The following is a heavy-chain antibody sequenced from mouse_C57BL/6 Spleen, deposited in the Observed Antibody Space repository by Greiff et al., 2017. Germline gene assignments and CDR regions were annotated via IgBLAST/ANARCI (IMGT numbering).Heavy chain of an antibody. Sequence: VQLQQPGAELVKPGASVKLSCKASGYTFTSYWMHWVKQRPGQGLEWIGMIHPNSGSTNYNEKFKSKATLTVDTSSSTAYMQLSSLTSKDSAVYYCAGREGYNGSSYLECAMDYWGQGTSVTVSS. CDR2: IHPNSGST. J-gene: IGHJ4*01. CDR1: GYTFTSYW. CDR3: AGREGYNGSSYLECAMDY. V-gene: IGHV1-64*01. D-gene: IGHD1-1*01.